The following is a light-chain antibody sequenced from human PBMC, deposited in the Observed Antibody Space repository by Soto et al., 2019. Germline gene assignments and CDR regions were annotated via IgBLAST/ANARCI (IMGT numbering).Light chain of an antibody. CDR3: QQYNNWPPWT. CDR1: EGVRTN. Sequence: PVTLSVSSGERVTLSCRASEGVRTNLAWYQQKPGQAPRLLIYDASTRADAVPARFSGSGSGTDFTLTISSLQSEDFAVYYCQQYNNWPPWTFGHGTKVDIK. J-gene: IGKJ1*01. V-gene: IGKV3-15*01. CDR2: DAS.